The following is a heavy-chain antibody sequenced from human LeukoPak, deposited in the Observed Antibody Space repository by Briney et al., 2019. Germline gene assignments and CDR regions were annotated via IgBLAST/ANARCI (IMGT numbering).Heavy chain of an antibody. Sequence: SETLSLTCAVYGGSFSGYYWSWIRQPPGKGLEWIGEINHSGSTNYNPSLKGRVTISVDTSKNQFSLKLSSVTAADTAVYYCARAYYYYMDVWGKGTTVTISS. CDR2: INHSGST. CDR1: GGSFSGYY. V-gene: IGHV4-34*01. J-gene: IGHJ6*03. CDR3: ARAYYYYMDV.